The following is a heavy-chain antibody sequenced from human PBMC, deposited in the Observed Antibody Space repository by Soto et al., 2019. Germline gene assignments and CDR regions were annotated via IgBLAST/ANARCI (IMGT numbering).Heavy chain of an antibody. V-gene: IGHV1-2*04. J-gene: IGHJ6*02. CDR1: GYTFTGYY. Sequence: QVQLVQSGAEVKKPGASVKVSCKASGYTFTGYYMHWVRQAPGQGLEWMGWINPNSGGTNYAQKFQGWVTMTRDTSISTAYMELSRLRSDDTAVYYCARGGGGDIVLVPAALTAPDYYYGMDVWGQGTTVTVSS. D-gene: IGHD2-2*01. CDR3: ARGGGGDIVLVPAALTAPDYYYGMDV. CDR2: INPNSGGT.